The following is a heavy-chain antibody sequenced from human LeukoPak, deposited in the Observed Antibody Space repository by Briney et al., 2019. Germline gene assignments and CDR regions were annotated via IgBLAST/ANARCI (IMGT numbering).Heavy chain of an antibody. CDR3: ARVYLSYFDY. V-gene: IGHV4-39*02. CDR1: GGSVASSNNY. D-gene: IGHD3-16*02. J-gene: IGHJ4*02. CDR2: IYYSGST. Sequence: PSETLSLTCSVSGGSVASSNNYWGWIRQPPGKGLEWIGSIYYSGSTYYNPSLESRVSISVDTSKNHFSLKLSSVTAADTAVYYCARVYLSYFDYWGQGTLVTVSS.